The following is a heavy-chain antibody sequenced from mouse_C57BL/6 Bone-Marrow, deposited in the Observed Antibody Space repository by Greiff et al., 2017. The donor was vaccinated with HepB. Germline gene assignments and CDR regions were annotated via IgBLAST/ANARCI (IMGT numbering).Heavy chain of an antibody. CDR3: AYGSAYYFDY. J-gene: IGHJ2*01. D-gene: IGHD1-1*01. CDR1: GYTFTSYW. Sequence: QVQLQHPGAELVRPGTSVKLSCKASGYTFTSYWMHWVKQRPGQGLEWIGVIDPSDSYTNYNQKFKGKATLTVDTSSSTAYMQLSSLTSEDSAVYYCAYGSAYYFDYWGQGTTLTVSS. V-gene: IGHV1-59*01. CDR2: IDPSDSYT.